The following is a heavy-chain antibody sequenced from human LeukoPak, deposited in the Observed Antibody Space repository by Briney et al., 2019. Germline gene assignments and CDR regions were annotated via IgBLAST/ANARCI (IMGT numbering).Heavy chain of an antibody. J-gene: IGHJ4*02. CDR2: IYGGGST. CDR3: ARSLDGIAASSDY. Sequence: GGSLRLSCAASGFTVSNNYMSWVRQAPGKGLEWVSVIYGGGSTYYADSVKGRFTISRDNSKNTLYLQMNSLRAEDTAVYYCARSLDGIAASSDYWGQGTLVTVSS. V-gene: IGHV3-53*01. D-gene: IGHD6-13*01. CDR1: GFTVSNNY.